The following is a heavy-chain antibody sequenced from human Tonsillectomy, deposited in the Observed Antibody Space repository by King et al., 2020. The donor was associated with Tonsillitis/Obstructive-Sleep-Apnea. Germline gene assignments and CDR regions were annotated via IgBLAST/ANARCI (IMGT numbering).Heavy chain of an antibody. CDR2: ISGSGGST. CDR3: AKACCTAYYYYYCYMDV. V-gene: IGHV3-23*04. Sequence: VQLVESGGGLVQPGGSLRLSCAASGFTFSSYAMSWVRQAPGKGLEWVSAISGSGGSTYYADSVKGRFTISRDNSKNTLYLQMNSLRAEDTAVYYCAKACCTAYYYYYCYMDVWGKGTTVTVSS. CDR1: GFTFSSYA. J-gene: IGHJ6*03.